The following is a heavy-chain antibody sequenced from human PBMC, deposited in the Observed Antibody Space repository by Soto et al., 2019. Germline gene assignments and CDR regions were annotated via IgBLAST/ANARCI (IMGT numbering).Heavy chain of an antibody. D-gene: IGHD6-19*01. CDR1: GYSFTSYW. Sequence: SLKISCKGSGYSFTSYWITWVRQMPGKGLEWMGRIDPSDSYTDYSPSFKGHVTISVDKSISAAYLQWSSLKASDTATYYCARQVAGPRSGMDVWGQGTTVTVSS. V-gene: IGHV5-10-1*01. CDR3: ARQVAGPRSGMDV. J-gene: IGHJ6*02. CDR2: IDPSDSYT.